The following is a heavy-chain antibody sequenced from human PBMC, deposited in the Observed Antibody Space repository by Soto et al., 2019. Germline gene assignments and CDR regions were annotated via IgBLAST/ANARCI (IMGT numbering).Heavy chain of an antibody. V-gene: IGHV3-23*01. J-gene: IGHJ5*02. CDR3: AKGRDRPGHSPGNWFDP. Sequence: EVQLLESGGGFEQPGGSLRLSCAASGFTFNSYGMSWVRQAPGKGLEWVATISDSAGTTYYADSVKGRFTISRDSSKNTLYQQMNNLGADDAAVYYCAKGRDRPGHSPGNWFDPWGQGTLVTVSS. CDR2: ISDSAGTT. CDR1: GFTFNSYG. D-gene: IGHD3-22*01.